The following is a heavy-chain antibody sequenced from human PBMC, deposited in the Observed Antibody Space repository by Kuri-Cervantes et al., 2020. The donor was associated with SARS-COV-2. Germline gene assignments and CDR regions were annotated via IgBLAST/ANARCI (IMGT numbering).Heavy chain of an antibody. CDR2: ISSSSSYI. D-gene: IGHD3-16*01. J-gene: IGHJ4*02. CDR3: AKDLTITFGGVDY. CDR1: GFTFSSYS. V-gene: IGHV3-21*04. Sequence: GESLKISCAASGFTFSSYSMNWVRQAPGKGLEWVSSISSSSSYIYYADSVKGRFTISRDNAKNSLYLQMNSLRAEDTALYYCAKDLTITFGGVDYWGQGTLVTVSS.